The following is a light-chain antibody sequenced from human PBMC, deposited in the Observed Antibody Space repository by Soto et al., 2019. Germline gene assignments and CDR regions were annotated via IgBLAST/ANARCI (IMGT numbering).Light chain of an antibody. J-gene: IGLJ1*01. CDR2: QVT. Sequence: QSVLTQPASVSGSLGQSITISCTGTGSDIAGYNYISWYQQLPGKAPKLMIYQVTIRPSGISNRFSGSKSGNTASLTISGLQAEDEADYYCTSFTSTSSLYVFGTGTKVTLL. CDR3: TSFTSTSSLYV. CDR1: GSDIAGYNY. V-gene: IGLV2-14*01.